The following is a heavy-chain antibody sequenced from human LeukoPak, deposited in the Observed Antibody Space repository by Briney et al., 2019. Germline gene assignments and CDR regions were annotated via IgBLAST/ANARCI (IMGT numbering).Heavy chain of an antibody. D-gene: IGHD3-22*01. CDR3: ARDYYNTSGYYHGGY. CDR2: ISSSSSTI. CDR1: GFTFSGYN. V-gene: IGHV3-48*02. Sequence: GGSLRLSCAASGFTFSGYNMNWVRQAPGQELEWISYISSSSSTIYYADSVKGRFTISRDNSKNSLYLQMNGLRDEDTAVYYCARDYYNTSGYYHGGYWGQGTLVTVSS. J-gene: IGHJ4*02.